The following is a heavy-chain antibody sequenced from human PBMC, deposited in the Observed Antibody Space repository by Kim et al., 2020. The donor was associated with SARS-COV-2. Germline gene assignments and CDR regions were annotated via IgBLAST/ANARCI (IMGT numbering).Heavy chain of an antibody. CDR3: ARAPLSPCSGGSCYRGVSYYAGDV. V-gene: IGHV1-69*13. J-gene: IGHJ6*02. D-gene: IGHD2-15*01. Sequence: SVKVSCKASGGTFSSYAISWVRQAPGQGLEWMGGIIPIFGTANYAQKFQGRVAITADESTSTAYMELSSLRSEDTAVYYCARAPLSPCSGGSCYRGVSYYAGDVWGQGTTVTVSS. CDR1: GGTFSSYA. CDR2: IIPIFGTA.